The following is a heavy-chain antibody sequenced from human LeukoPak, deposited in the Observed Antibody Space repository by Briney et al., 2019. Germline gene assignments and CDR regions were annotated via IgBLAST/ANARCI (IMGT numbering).Heavy chain of an antibody. J-gene: IGHJ4*02. CDR2: IYHSGST. CDR3: VRGRTDDYFDY. Sequence: PSQTLSLTCAVSCGSISSGGNSWSRIRPPPGKGLEWIGYIYHSGSTYYNPSLKSRVTISVDRSKNQFSLKLSSVTAADTAVYYCVRGRTDDYFDYWGQGTLVTVSS. V-gene: IGHV4-30-2*01. CDR1: CGSISSGGNS.